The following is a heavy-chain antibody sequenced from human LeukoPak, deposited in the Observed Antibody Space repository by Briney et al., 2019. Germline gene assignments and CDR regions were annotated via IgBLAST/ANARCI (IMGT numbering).Heavy chain of an antibody. CDR2: INSDGSTT. CDR1: GFTFSSYW. D-gene: IGHD2-15*01. CDR3: AISGGPNYFDY. J-gene: IGHJ4*02. V-gene: IGHV3-74*01. Sequence: GRSLRLSCAASGFTFSSYWMHWVRQAPGKGLVWVSRINSDGSTTSYADSVKGRFTISRDNAKNTLYLQMNSLRVEDTAFYYCAISGGPNYFDYWGQGTLVTVSS.